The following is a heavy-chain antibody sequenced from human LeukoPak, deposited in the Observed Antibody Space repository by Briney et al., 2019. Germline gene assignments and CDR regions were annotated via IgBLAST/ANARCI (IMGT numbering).Heavy chain of an antibody. Sequence: PGGSLRLSCAASGFTFRDYSMSWIRRAPGKGLEWLSFVSSSATLIYYADSLKGRFTISRDNAKNSLYLQMNSLRAEDTAVYYCARGEEVPGGDEIDYWGQGTLVTVSS. J-gene: IGHJ4*02. CDR3: ARGEEVPGGDEIDY. CDR2: VSSSATLI. D-gene: IGHD2-21*01. CDR1: GFTFRDYS. V-gene: IGHV3-11*04.